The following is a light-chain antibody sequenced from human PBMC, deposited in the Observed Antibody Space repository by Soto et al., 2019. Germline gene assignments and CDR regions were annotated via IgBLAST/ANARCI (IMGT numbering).Light chain of an antibody. CDR1: SSNIGSNT. CDR3: AAWDSGV. V-gene: IGLV1-44*01. J-gene: IGLJ3*02. CDR2: SNN. Sequence: QSVLTQPPSASGTPGQRVTISCSGSSSNIGSNTVNWYQQLPGTAPKLLIYSNNQRPSGVPDRFSGSKSGTSASLAISGLQSEDEADYYCAAWDSGVFGGGTKLTVL.